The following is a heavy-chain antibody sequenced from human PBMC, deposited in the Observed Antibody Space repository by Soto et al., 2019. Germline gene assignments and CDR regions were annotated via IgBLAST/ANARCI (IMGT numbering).Heavy chain of an antibody. CDR3: ASLTTSNRGYYDYDMDV. CDR2: INSDGSST. J-gene: IGHJ6*02. V-gene: IGHV3-74*01. CDR1: GFTFSSYW. D-gene: IGHD3-22*01. Sequence: GGSLRLSCAASGFTFSSYWMHWVRQAPGKGQVWVSRINSDGSSTSYADSVKGRFTISRDNAKNTLYLQMNSLRAEDTAVYYCASLTTSNRGYYDYDMDVWDQGTTVTVS.